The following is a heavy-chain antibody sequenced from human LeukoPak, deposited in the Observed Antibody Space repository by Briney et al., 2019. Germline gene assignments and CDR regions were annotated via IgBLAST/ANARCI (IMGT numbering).Heavy chain of an antibody. CDR3: AKVGYSINWYEAGTFDY. V-gene: IGHV3-43*02. CDR2: ISGDGLST. Sequence: GGSLRLSCAASGFMFDDYALHWVRQVPGKALEWVSLISGDGLSTYYADSVKGRFTISRDNRNNSLYLQMNSLRTEDTALYYCAKVGYSINWYEAGTFDYWGQGTLVTVSS. J-gene: IGHJ4*02. CDR1: GFMFDDYA. D-gene: IGHD6-13*01.